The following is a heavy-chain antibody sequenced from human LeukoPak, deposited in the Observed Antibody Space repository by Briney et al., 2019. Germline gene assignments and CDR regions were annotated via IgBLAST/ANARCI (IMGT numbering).Heavy chain of an antibody. Sequence: GGSLRLSCAASGFTFSSFWMSWVRLAPGKGLEWVANIKEDGSEKYYVGSVEGRFTISRDNAKNSLYLQMNSLRAEDTAVYYCARTQPYSSPFDYWGQGTLVTVSS. V-gene: IGHV3-7*01. J-gene: IGHJ4*02. CDR2: IKEDGSEK. D-gene: IGHD6-13*01. CDR1: GFTFSSFW. CDR3: ARTQPYSSPFDY.